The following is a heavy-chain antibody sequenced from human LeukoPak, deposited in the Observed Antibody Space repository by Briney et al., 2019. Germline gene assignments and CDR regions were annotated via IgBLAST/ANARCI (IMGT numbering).Heavy chain of an antibody. CDR3: ARGLQYQLLKALGYYYMDV. Sequence: SVKVSCKASGGSFSSHAIAWVRQAPGQGPEWMGGIIPITGTANYAQKFQGRVTITTDESTSTAYMELSSLTSDDTAVYYCARGLQYQLLKALGYYYMDVWAKGPRSPSR. V-gene: IGHV1-69*05. D-gene: IGHD2-2*01. CDR2: IIPITGTA. CDR1: GGSFSSHA. J-gene: IGHJ6*03.